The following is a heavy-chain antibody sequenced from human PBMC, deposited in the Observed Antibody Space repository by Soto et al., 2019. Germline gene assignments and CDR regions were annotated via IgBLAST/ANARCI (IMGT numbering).Heavy chain of an antibody. CDR3: ARDLTRFAAAGVCFDR. D-gene: IGHD6-13*01. CDR1: GGSISSYY. Sequence: SETLSLTCTVSGGSISSYYWSCIRQPAGKGLEWIGRIYTSGSTNYSPSLKSRVTMSVDTSKNQFSLKLSSVTAADTAVYYCARDLTRFAAAGVCFDRWGQGPLGTVS. CDR2: IYTSGST. V-gene: IGHV4-4*07. J-gene: IGHJ5*02.